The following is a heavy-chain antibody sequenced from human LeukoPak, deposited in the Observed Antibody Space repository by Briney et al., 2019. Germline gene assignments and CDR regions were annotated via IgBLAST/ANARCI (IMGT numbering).Heavy chain of an antibody. J-gene: IGHJ6*03. D-gene: IGHD2-2*01. CDR2: IYTSGST. V-gene: IGHV4-4*07. CDR1: GGSISSYY. CDR3: ARQQQIYCSSTSCLESYYMDV. Sequence: SETLSLTCTVSGGSISSYYWSWIRQPAGKGLEWIGRIYTSGSTNYNPSLKSRVTMSVDTSKNQFSLKLSSVTAADTAVYYRARQQQIYCSSTSCLESYYMDVWGKGTTVTVSS.